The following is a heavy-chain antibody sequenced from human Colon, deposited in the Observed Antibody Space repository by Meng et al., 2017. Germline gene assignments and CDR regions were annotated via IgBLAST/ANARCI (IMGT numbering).Heavy chain of an antibody. Sequence: RLVESGGGSVQPGGSLRLACEASGFNFNTYAMHWVRQAPGKGLEWVAVISSDANYKYYAASVQGRFSISRDNSENTVYLQMNSLRPEDMSTYYCASSHNLYLVYWGQGTLVTVSS. V-gene: IGHV3-30*01. CDR1: GFNFNTYA. CDR2: ISSDANYK. D-gene: IGHD1-14*01. CDR3: ASSHNLYLVY. J-gene: IGHJ4*02.